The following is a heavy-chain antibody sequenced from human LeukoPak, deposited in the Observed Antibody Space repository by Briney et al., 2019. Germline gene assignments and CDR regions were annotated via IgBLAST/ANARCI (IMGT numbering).Heavy chain of an antibody. CDR1: GFTFNSYA. D-gene: IGHD3-10*01. CDR3: AKGVGWFPS. J-gene: IGHJ5*02. CDR2: ISDSGSET. Sequence: GGSLRLSCAASGFTFNSYAMSWVRQAPGKGLEWVSVISDSGSETFYADSVKGRFTISTDNSKNTLYLQINSLRAEDTAIYYCAKGVGWFPSWGQGTLVTVSS. V-gene: IGHV3-23*01.